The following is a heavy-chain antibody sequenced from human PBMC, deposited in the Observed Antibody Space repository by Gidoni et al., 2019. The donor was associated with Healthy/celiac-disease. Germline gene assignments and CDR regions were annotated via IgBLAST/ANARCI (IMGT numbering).Heavy chain of an antibody. CDR1: GGTFSRYA. CDR2: IIPLFGRA. D-gene: IGHD3-22*01. CDR3: ARGAYYDSSGYYYAY. J-gene: IGHJ4*02. V-gene: IGHV1-69*01. Sequence: QVQLVQSGAEVRKPGSSVKVSCKASGGTFSRYAISWVRQTPGQGLEWMGGIIPLFGRANYAQNFQDRVAITADESTSTAYMELRSLRSEDTAVYYCARGAYYDSSGYYYAYWGQGTLVTVSS.